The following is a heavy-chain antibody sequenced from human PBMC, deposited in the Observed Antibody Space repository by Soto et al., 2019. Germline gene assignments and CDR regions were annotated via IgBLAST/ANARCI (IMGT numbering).Heavy chain of an antibody. V-gene: IGHV3-74*01. D-gene: IGHD5-12*01. CDR3: ARGPTSGRWIDS. J-gene: IGHJ4*02. CDR2: INADGSST. CDR1: GFAFRSYW. Sequence: EVQLVESGGGLVQPEGSLRLSCAASGFAFRSYWMHWVRQAPGKGLVWVSRINADGSSTIYADSVKGRFTISRDIAKNTLYLQVNSLRAEDTAVYYCARGPTSGRWIDSWGQGTLVTVSS.